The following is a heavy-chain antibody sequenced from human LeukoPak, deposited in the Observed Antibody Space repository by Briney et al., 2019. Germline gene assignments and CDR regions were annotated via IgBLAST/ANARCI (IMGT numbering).Heavy chain of an antibody. CDR1: GGTFSSYA. D-gene: IGHD3-22*01. CDR3: ARGVGEYYDSTRAGFDY. V-gene: IGHV1-69*01. J-gene: IGHJ4*02. CDR2: IIPIFGTA. Sequence: SLKLSCKASGGTFSSYAMSWVRQAPGQGLEWIGWIIPIFGTANYAQKFQGRGTITADESTSTAYMELSSLRSEDTAVYYCARGVGEYYDSTRAGFDYWGQGTLVTVSS.